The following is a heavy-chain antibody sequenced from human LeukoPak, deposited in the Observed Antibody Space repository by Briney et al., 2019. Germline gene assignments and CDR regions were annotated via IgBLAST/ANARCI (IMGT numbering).Heavy chain of an antibody. Sequence: RGSLRLSCAASGFTFSSYSMNWVRQAPGKGLVWVSRINGDGSSTTYADAVKGRFTISRDNAKNTLYLQMSSLRAEDTAVYYCARRGLVPAFDIWGQGTMVTVAS. CDR3: ARRGLVPAFDI. CDR2: INGDGSST. D-gene: IGHD2-2*01. V-gene: IGHV3-74*01. CDR1: GFTFSSYS. J-gene: IGHJ3*02.